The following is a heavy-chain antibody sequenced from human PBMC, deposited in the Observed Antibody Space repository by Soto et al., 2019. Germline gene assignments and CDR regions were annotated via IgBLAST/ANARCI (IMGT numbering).Heavy chain of an antibody. V-gene: IGHV3-7*01. CDR3: ARDIPPTAAIGHYYYYGMDV. J-gene: IGHJ6*02. Sequence: PGGSLRLSCAASGFTFSSYWMTWVRQAPEKGLEWVANIKQDGSEKYYVDSVKGRFTVSRDNAKNSLYLQMNSLRAEDTAVYYCARDIPPTAAIGHYYYYGMDVWGQGTTVTVSS. D-gene: IGHD2-2*01. CDR2: IKQDGSEK. CDR1: GFTFSSYW.